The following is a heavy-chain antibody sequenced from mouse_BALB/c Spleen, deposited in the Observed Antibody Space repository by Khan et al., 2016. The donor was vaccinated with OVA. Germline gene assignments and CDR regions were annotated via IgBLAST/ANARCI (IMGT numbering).Heavy chain of an antibody. CDR3: ARQPYYHYNIMDY. Sequence: VKLLESGPGPVAPSQSLSITCTISGFSLNNYGVHWVRQPPGKGLEWLVVMWSDGSTTYNSALKSRLSISKDNSKSQVFLKMNSLQTDDTAMYYCARQPYYHYNIMDYWGQGTSVTVSS. J-gene: IGHJ4*01. CDR2: MWSDGST. D-gene: IGHD2-10*01. V-gene: IGHV2-6-1*01. CDR1: GFSLNNYG.